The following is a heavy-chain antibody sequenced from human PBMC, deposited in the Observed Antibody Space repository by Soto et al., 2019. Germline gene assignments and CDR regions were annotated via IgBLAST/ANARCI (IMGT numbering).Heavy chain of an antibody. CDR3: AGENVAVPAYF. CDR1: RFTFSNYW. Sequence: GGSLRLSCSASRFTFSNYWMSWVRQAPGKGLEWVGNIKQDGSEMYYVDSVKGRFTISRDNAKNSVYLQMNSLRVDDTAVYFCAGENVAVPAYFWGQGTLVTV. V-gene: IGHV3-7*01. CDR2: IKQDGSEM. D-gene: IGHD6-19*01. J-gene: IGHJ4*02.